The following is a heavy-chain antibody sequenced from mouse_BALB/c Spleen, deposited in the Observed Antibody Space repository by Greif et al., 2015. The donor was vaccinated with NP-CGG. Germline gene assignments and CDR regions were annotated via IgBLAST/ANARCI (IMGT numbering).Heavy chain of an antibody. Sequence: EVQLVESGGGLVQPGGSRKLSCAASGFTFSSFGMHWVRQAPEKGLEWVAYISSGSSTIYYADTVKGRSTISRDNPKNTLFLQMTSLRSEDTAMYYCARGGTFITTVVDYFDYWGQGTTLTVSS. CDR3: ARGGTFITTVVDYFDY. V-gene: IGHV5-17*02. D-gene: IGHD1-1*01. CDR2: ISSGSSTI. CDR1: GFTFSSFG. J-gene: IGHJ2*01.